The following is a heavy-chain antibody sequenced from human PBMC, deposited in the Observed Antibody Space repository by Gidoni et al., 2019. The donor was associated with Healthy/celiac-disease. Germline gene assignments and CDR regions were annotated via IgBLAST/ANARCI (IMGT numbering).Heavy chain of an antibody. CDR3: ARRPGDRLPGDY. D-gene: IGHD7-27*01. J-gene: IGHJ4*02. CDR1: AYSFTSYW. CDR2: IYPGDSDT. Sequence: EVKQVQSGAEVNRHGAYLKISCKGSAYSFTSYWIGWVRQMPGKGLEWMGLIYPGDSDTRYSPSFQGQVTISADKPISNAYLQWSSLKASDTAMYYCARRPGDRLPGDYWGQGTLGT. V-gene: IGHV5-51*01.